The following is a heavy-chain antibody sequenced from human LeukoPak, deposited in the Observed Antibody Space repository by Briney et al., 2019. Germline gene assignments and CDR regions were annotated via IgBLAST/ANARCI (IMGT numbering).Heavy chain of an antibody. CDR2: IYYSGST. D-gene: IGHD4-17*01. CDR3: ARDIPTVTTGGDY. Sequence: SETLSLTCTVSGGSISSSSYYWGWIRQPPGKGLEWIGSIYYSGSTYYNPSLKSRVTISVDTSKNQFSLKLNSVTAADTAVYYCARDIPTVTTGGDYWGQGTLVTVSS. J-gene: IGHJ4*02. CDR1: GGSISSSSYY. V-gene: IGHV4-39*07.